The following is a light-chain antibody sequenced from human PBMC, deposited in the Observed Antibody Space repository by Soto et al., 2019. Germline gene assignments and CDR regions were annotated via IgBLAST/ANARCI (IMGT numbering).Light chain of an antibody. CDR1: SSDVGAYNF. CDR3: SAYTARSTLV. Sequence: QSALTQPASVSGSPGQSITISCTGSSSDVGAYNFVSWYQHHPGRAPKLILYEVTTRPSGVSSRFSGSKSGNTASLTISGLQADDEATYYCSAYTARSTLVFGGGTKVTAL. J-gene: IGLJ3*02. V-gene: IGLV2-14*01. CDR2: EVT.